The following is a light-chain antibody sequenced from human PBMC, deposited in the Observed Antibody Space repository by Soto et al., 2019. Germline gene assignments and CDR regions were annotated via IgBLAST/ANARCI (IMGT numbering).Light chain of an antibody. Sequence: QSVLTQPPSVSGAPGQRVTISCTGSNSNIGAGYDVHWYQQLPGTAPKLLIYGNSNRPSGVPDRFSGSKSGTSAALTITGLQAEDEADYYCQSYGYSLSGYVFGTGTKVTVL. CDR1: NSNIGAGYD. J-gene: IGLJ1*01. CDR2: GNS. V-gene: IGLV1-40*01. CDR3: QSYGYSLSGYV.